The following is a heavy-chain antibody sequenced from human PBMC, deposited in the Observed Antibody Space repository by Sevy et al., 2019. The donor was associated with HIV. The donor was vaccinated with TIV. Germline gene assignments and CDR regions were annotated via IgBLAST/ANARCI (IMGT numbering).Heavy chain of an antibody. CDR3: AKTPMTEAAPYFDF. D-gene: IGHD6-19*01. J-gene: IGHJ4*02. Sequence: GGSLRLSCAGSGFTFEDYALHWVRQAPGQGLVWVAGINWNSGSLDYADSVKGRFTISRDDAKNSLYLQMDTLRTEDTALYYCAKTPMTEAAPYFDFWGQGTLVTVSS. CDR2: INWNSGSL. V-gene: IGHV3-9*01. CDR1: GFTFEDYA.